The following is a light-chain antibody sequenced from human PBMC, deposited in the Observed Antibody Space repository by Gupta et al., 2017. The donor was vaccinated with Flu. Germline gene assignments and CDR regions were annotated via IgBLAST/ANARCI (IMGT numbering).Light chain of an antibody. J-gene: IGKJ1*01. V-gene: IGKV1-5*03. CDR3: QRYHPYPWT. CDR2: RAS. CDR1: PNIDDW. Sequence: DIEMTKSPSTLSASVGDRVTLTCRASPNIDDWLAWYQQEPGKAPKLLIYRASSLQHGVPSRFSGGGYGTEFTLTISSLQPSDFATYSCQRYHPYPWTFGQGTKV.